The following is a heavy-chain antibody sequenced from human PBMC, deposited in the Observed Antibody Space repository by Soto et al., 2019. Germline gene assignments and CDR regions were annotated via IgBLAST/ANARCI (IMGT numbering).Heavy chain of an antibody. V-gene: IGHV6-1*01. CDR1: GDSVSSNSAA. Sequence: PSQTLSLTCAISGDSVSSNSAAWNWIRQSPSRGLEWLGRTYYRSKWYNDYAVSVKSRITINPDTSKNQFSLQLNSVTPEDTAVYYCARDHRGRQRLVPYYYYGMDVWGQGNTLTVSS. J-gene: IGHJ6*02. CDR2: TYYRSKWYN. CDR3: ARDHRGRQRLVPYYYYGMDV. D-gene: IGHD6-13*01.